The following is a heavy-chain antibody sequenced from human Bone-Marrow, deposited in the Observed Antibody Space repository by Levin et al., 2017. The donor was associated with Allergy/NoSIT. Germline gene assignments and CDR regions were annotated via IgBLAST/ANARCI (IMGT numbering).Heavy chain of an antibody. CDR1: GFTFSSYD. Sequence: GGSLRLSCAASGFTFSSYDMHWVRQATGKGLEWVSAIGTAGDTYYPGSVKGRFTISRENAKNSLYLQMNSLRAGDTAVYYCARASVDSYGMDVWGQGTTVTVSS. CDR2: IGTAGDT. J-gene: IGHJ6*02. V-gene: IGHV3-13*01. D-gene: IGHD5-12*01. CDR3: ARASVDSYGMDV.